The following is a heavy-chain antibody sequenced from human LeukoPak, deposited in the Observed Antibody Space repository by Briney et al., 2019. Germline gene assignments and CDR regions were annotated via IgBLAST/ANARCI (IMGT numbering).Heavy chain of an antibody. CDR2: IKGDGSIT. Sequence: GGSLRLSCAASGLTFTSWSLHWVRQAPGKGLVWVSRIKGDGSITNYADSVKGRFTISRDNAKNTLYLQMNSLGVEDTAVYYCARVFRWPGGFDPWGQGTLVTVSS. D-gene: IGHD2-15*01. CDR1: GLTFTSWS. CDR3: ARVFRWPGGFDP. J-gene: IGHJ5*02. V-gene: IGHV3-74*01.